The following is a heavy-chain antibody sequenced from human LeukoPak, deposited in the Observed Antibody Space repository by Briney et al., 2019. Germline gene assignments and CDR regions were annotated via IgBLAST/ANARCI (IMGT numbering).Heavy chain of an antibody. Sequence: ASVKASCKASGYTFTSYGISWVRQAPGQGLEWMGWISAYNGNTNYAQKLQGRVTMTTDTSTSTAYMELRSLRSDDTAVYYCARTYYDILTGWNWFDPWGQGTLVTVSS. J-gene: IGHJ5*02. CDR1: GYTFTSYG. V-gene: IGHV1-18*01. D-gene: IGHD3-9*01. CDR2: ISAYNGNT. CDR3: ARTYYDILTGWNWFDP.